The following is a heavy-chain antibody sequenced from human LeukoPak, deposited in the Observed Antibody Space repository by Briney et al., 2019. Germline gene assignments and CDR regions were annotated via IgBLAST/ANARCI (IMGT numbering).Heavy chain of an antibody. CDR2: LYSGGQT. CDR3: ARARCDTCGYGS. D-gene: IGHD5-12*01. CDR1: GFTVTSSY. Sequence: GGSLRLSCAASGFTVTSSYMSWVRQAPGKGLEWVAVLYSGGQTYYAGSARGRFTISRDASKNTLYLQMNSLRAEDTAEYYCARARCDTCGYGSWGQGTLVTVSS. V-gene: IGHV3-66*02. J-gene: IGHJ5*02.